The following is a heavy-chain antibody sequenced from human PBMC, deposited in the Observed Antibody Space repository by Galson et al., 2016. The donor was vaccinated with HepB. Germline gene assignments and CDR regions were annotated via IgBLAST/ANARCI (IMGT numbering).Heavy chain of an antibody. D-gene: IGHD3-10*01. CDR3: ATGRHYYGSEY. V-gene: IGHV4-61*01. CDR1: RASVNTDNYY. Sequence: LSLTCTVSRASVNTDNYYWSWIRQPPGKGLEWIGYIFYSGSTNYNPSLKSRLTISLDTARNQFSLKLTSVTAADTAVYYCATGRHYYGSEYWGQGTLVTVSS. CDR2: IFYSGST. J-gene: IGHJ4*02.